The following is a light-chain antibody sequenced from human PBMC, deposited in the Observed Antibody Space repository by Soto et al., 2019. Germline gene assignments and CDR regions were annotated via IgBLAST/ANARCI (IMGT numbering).Light chain of an antibody. V-gene: IGLV2-14*01. CDR1: SSDVGGYNY. Sequence: QSVLTQPAPVSGSPGQSITISCTGTSSDVGGYNYVSWYQQHPGKAPKLMIYAVSNRPSGVSNRFSGSKSGNTATLTISGLQAEDEADYYCCSYTVSGTYVFGTGTKVTV. J-gene: IGLJ1*01. CDR3: CSYTVSGTYV. CDR2: AVS.